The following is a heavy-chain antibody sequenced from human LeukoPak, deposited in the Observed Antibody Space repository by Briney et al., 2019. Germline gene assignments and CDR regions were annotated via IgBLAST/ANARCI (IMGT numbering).Heavy chain of an antibody. CDR3: ARDTGYAFDY. J-gene: IGHJ4*02. CDR1: GFTFSSYS. D-gene: IGHD2-8*01. Sequence: GGSLRLSCAVSGFTFSSYSMNWVRQAPGKGLEWVSYISIGSATINYADSVEGRFTISGDNAKNSLYLQMNSLRDEDTAVFYCARDTGYAFDYWGQGTLVTVSS. CDR2: ISIGSATI. V-gene: IGHV3-48*02.